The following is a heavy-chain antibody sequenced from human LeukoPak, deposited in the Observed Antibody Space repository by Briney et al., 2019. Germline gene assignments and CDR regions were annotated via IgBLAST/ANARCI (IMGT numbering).Heavy chain of an antibody. Sequence: GGSLRLSCAASGFTFSSYSMNWVRQAPGKGLEWVSSISSSSSYIYYADSVKGRFTISRDNAKNSLYLQMNSLRAEDTAVYYWARGGTVSSVAFDIWGQGTMVTVSS. J-gene: IGHJ3*02. V-gene: IGHV3-21*01. CDR2: ISSSSSYI. CDR3: ARGGTVSSVAFDI. D-gene: IGHD1-1*01. CDR1: GFTFSSYS.